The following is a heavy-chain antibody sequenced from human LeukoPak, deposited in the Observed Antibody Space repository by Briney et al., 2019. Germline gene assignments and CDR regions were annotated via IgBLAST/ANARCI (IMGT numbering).Heavy chain of an antibody. Sequence: SQTLSLTCTVSGGSISSGDYYWSWIRQPPGKGLEWIGYIYYSGSTNYNPSLKSRVTISVDTSKNQFSLKLSSVTAADTAVYYCARVRTPTGAFDIWGQGTMVTVSS. CDR3: ARVRTPTGAFDI. CDR1: GGSISSGDYY. V-gene: IGHV4-30-4*01. J-gene: IGHJ3*02. CDR2: IYYSGST. D-gene: IGHD1-14*01.